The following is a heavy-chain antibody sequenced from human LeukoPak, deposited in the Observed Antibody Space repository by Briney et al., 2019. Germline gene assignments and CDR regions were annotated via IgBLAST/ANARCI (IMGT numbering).Heavy chain of an antibody. D-gene: IGHD3-3*01. CDR2: INHSGST. Sequence: PSETLSLTCAVYGGSFSGYYWSWLRQPPGKGLEWIGEINHSGSTNYNPSLKSRVTISVDTSKNQFSLKLSSVTAADTAVYYCARVGRKRITIFGVVRAPFDYWGQGTLVTVSS. V-gene: IGHV4-34*01. CDR3: ARVGRKRITIFGVVRAPFDY. J-gene: IGHJ4*02. CDR1: GGSFSGYY.